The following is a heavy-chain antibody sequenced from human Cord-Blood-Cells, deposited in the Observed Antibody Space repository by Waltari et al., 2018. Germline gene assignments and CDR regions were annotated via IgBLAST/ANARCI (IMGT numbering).Heavy chain of an antibody. CDR3: ARGLAVAGYFDY. V-gene: IGHV4-59*01. D-gene: IGHD6-19*01. J-gene: IGHJ4*02. CDR1: GGSTSSYS. CDR2: IYYSGST. Sequence: QVPLQESGPGLVKPSETLSLTCTASGGSTSSYSWSWIRQPPGKGLEWIGYIYYSGSTNYNPSLKSRVTISVDTSKNQFSLKLSSVTAADTAVYYCARGLAVAGYFDYWGQGTLVTVSS.